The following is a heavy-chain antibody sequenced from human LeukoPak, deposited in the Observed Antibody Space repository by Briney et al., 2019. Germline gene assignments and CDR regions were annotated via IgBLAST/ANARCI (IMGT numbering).Heavy chain of an antibody. V-gene: IGHV4-4*07. CDR1: GGSISSYY. CDR2: IYTSGST. Sequence: SETLSLTCTVSGGSISSYYWSWIRQPAGKGLEWIGRIYTSGSTNYNPSLKSRVTMSIDTSKNHFSLNLSSVTAADTAVYYCARDTYYYDSSGYFAYWGQGTLVTVSS. D-gene: IGHD3-22*01. J-gene: IGHJ4*02. CDR3: ARDTYYYDSSGYFAY.